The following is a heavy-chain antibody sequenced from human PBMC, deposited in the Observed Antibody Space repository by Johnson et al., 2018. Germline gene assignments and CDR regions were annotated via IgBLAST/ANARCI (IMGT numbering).Heavy chain of an antibody. V-gene: IGHV3-9*01. CDR2: ISWRSGNI. CDR1: GFTFGNYA. Sequence: VGLGEAGGGLVEPGRSLTLCCAASGFTFGNYAMHWVRQAPGKGLEWVSGISWRSGNIGYADSVKGRFTISRDNAKNSLYLQMSTLRPEEPAFHYWSKERQFGEINPMDVWGQGTTFTVSS. J-gene: IGHJ6*02. CDR3: SKERQFGEINPMDV. D-gene: IGHD3-10*01.